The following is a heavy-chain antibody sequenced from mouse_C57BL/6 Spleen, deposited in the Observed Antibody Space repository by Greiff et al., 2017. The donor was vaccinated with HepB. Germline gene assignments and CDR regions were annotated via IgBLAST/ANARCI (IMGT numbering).Heavy chain of an antibody. V-gene: IGHV1-64*01. Sequence: VQLQQPGAELVKPGASVKLSCKASGYTFTSYWMHWVTQRPGQGLEWIGMIHPNSGSTNYNEKFKSKATLTVDKSSSTAYMQLSSLTSEDSAVYYCARAEGNNGGDYFDDWGQGTTLTVSS. CDR3: ARAEGNNGGDYFDD. CDR2: IHPNSGST. J-gene: IGHJ2*01. D-gene: IGHD6-1*01. CDR1: GYTFTSYW.